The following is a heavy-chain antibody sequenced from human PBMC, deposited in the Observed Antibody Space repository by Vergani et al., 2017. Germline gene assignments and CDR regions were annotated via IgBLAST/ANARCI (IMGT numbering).Heavy chain of an antibody. V-gene: IGHV3-23*01. CDR1: GFTFTAHG. CDR2: ISGQNFRT. CDR3: AGLYGDVGFSPF. Sequence: EVQLLESGGGSAQPGESLRLSCVASGFTFTAHGLNWVRQAPGKGLEWVSGISGQNFRTHYADSVKGRFTISRDDSKNTVYLQINSLRAGDTAFYYSAGLYGDVGFSPFWVQGTLVTVSS. D-gene: IGHD2-21*01. J-gene: IGHJ4*02.